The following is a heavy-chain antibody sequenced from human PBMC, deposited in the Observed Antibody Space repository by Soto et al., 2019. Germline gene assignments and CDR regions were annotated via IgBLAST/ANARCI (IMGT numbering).Heavy chain of an antibody. CDR3: AKVSNKWAVAQRGYFDY. V-gene: IGHV3-23*01. D-gene: IGHD1-26*01. Sequence: EVQVLDSGGGLVQPGGSQRLSCEASGFTFSNYAMSWVRQAPGKGLEGVSTISATGRTLYADSVKGRFTISRENSKNTVYLQMNFLRAEDTAVYYCAKVSNKWAVAQRGYFDYWGQGTLVTVSS. CDR1: GFTFSNYA. J-gene: IGHJ4*02. CDR2: ISATGRT.